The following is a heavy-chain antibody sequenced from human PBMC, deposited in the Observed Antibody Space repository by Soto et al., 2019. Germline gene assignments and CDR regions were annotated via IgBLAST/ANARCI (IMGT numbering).Heavy chain of an antibody. D-gene: IGHD6-19*01. J-gene: IGHJ6*02. V-gene: IGHV3-23*01. CDR3: AKDREGGQWLVRKGDGMDV. CDR1: GFSFSSYA. CDR2: IGGTGDNT. Sequence: EVQLLESGGGLVQPGGSLRLSCEASGFSFSSYAMSWVRQASGKGLEWVSVIGGTGDNTNYADSVKGRFTIHRDNSKNMLYLQMNSLRTEDTAIYYCAKDREGGQWLVRKGDGMDVWGQGTKVSVSS.